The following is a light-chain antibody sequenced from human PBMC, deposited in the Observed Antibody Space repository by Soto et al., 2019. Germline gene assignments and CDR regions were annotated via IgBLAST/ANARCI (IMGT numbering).Light chain of an antibody. V-gene: IGKV1-5*01. CDR3: QQYNSYSWT. Sequence: DIQMTQSPSTLSASVGDRVTITCRASQTITRGMAWYQQKPGKAPKLLIYDASTLESGVPSRFSGSRSGTEFTLTISSLQPDDFATYYCQQYNSYSWTFGRGTNVDIK. J-gene: IGKJ1*01. CDR1: QTITRG. CDR2: DAS.